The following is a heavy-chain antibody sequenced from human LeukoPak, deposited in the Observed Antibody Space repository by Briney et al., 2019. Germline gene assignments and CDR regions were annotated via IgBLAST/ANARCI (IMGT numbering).Heavy chain of an antibody. CDR2: ISSSSSYI. D-gene: IGHD6-6*01. V-gene: IGHV3-21*01. Sequence: PGRSLRLSCAASGFTFSSYSMNWVRQAPGKGLEWVSSISSSSSYIYYADSVKGRFTISRDNAKNSLYLQMNSLRAEGTAVYYCARDLSSVAARMDYYYYMDVWGKGTTVTVSS. J-gene: IGHJ6*03. CDR3: ARDLSSVAARMDYYYYMDV. CDR1: GFTFSSYS.